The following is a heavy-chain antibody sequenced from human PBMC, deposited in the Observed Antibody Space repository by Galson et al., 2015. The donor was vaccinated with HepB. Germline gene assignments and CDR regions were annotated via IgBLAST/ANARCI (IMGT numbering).Heavy chain of an antibody. D-gene: IGHD5-18*01. V-gene: IGHV1-2*04. Sequence: SVKVSCKASGYTFTGYYMHWVRQAPGQGLEWMGWINPNSGGTNYAQKFQGWVTMTRDTSISTAYMELSRLRSDDTAVYYCARGGRALRGYSYDIADYWGQGTLVTVSS. CDR2: INPNSGGT. CDR3: ARGGRALRGYSYDIADY. J-gene: IGHJ4*02. CDR1: GYTFTGYY.